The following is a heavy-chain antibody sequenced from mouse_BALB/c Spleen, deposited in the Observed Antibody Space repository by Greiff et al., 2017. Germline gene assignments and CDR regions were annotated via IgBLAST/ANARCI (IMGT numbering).Heavy chain of an antibody. Sequence: EVKLVESGPGLVKPSQSLSLTCSVTGYSITSGYYWNWIRQFPGNKLEWMGYISYDGSNNYNPSLKNRISITRDTSKNQFFLKLNSVTTEDTATYYCARARPWYFDVWGAGTTVTVSS. D-gene: IGHD3-2*02. V-gene: IGHV3-6*02. CDR3: ARARPWYFDV. CDR1: GYSITSGYY. CDR2: ISYDGSN. J-gene: IGHJ1*01.